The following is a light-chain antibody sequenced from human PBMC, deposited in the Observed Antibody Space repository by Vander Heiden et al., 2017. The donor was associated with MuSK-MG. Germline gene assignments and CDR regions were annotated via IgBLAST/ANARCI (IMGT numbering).Light chain of an antibody. J-gene: IGLJ2*01. V-gene: IGLV2-14*04. Sequence: SGSPGQSITISCTGTSSDVGGYNYVSWYQQHPGKAPKLMIYDVSNRPSGVSNRFSASKSGNTASLTISVLQAEDVADYYCSADTSSSAVVFGGGTKLTVL. CDR1: SSDVGGYNY. CDR2: DVS. CDR3: SADTSSSAVV.